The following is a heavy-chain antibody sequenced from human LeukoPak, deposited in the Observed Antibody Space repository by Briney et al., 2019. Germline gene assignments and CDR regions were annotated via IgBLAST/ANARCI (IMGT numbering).Heavy chain of an antibody. Sequence: GGSLRLSCAASGFTFSSYWMSWVRQAPGKGLEWVANIKQDGSEKYYVDSVKGRFTISRDNAKNSLYLQMNSLRAGDTAVYYCAKDPIFSGSYGVFDSWGQGTLVTVSS. V-gene: IGHV3-7*03. CDR1: GFTFSSYW. CDR2: IKQDGSEK. D-gene: IGHD1-26*01. J-gene: IGHJ4*02. CDR3: AKDPIFSGSYGVFDS.